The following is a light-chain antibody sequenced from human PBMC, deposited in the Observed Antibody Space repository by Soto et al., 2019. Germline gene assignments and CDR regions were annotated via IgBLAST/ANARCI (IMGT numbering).Light chain of an antibody. J-gene: IGKJ2*01. Sequence: DIQMTQSPSTLSASVGDRVIITCRASQSINTWLAWYQQKPGKAPNLLIYDASNLQSGVPLRFSGSGSGTELTLTINSLQPDDFATNYCQQYHSYRYTFGQGTRLEIK. V-gene: IGKV1-5*01. CDR1: QSINTW. CDR3: QQYHSYRYT. CDR2: DAS.